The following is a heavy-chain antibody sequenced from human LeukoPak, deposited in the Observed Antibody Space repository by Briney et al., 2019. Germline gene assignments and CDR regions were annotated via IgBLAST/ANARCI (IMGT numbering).Heavy chain of an antibody. D-gene: IGHD2-21*02. J-gene: IGHJ4*02. CDR1: GFTFSKHW. CDR3: ARDWGGDGKPIDY. Sequence: PGGSLRLSCAASGFTFSKHWMSWVRQAPGKGLEWVAYIKPDGSAGYYVDSVRGRFTISRDNPKNSLYLQMNSLRAEDTAVYYCARDWGGDGKPIDYWGQGTLVTVSS. V-gene: IGHV3-7*01. CDR2: IKPDGSAG.